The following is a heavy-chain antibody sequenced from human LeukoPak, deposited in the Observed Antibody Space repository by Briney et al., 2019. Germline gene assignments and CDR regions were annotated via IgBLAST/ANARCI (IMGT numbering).Heavy chain of an antibody. Sequence: SETLSLTCTVSGGSIGSNPYYWSWIRQPPGKGLKWIGSIYYSGTAYYNPSLKSRVTISVDRSKNQFSLKLSSVTAADTAVYYCARVGRIVVPAARNIWGQGTMVTVSS. CDR3: ARVGRIVVPAARNI. CDR1: GGSIGSNPYY. J-gene: IGHJ3*02. D-gene: IGHD2-2*01. CDR2: IYYSGTA. V-gene: IGHV4-39*07.